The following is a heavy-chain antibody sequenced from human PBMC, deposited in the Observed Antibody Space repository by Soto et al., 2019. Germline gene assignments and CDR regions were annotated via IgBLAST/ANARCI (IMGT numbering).Heavy chain of an antibody. V-gene: IGHV2-26*01. CDR3: ARIRVGATPQFDY. Sequence: QVTLKESGPVLVKPTETLTLTCTVSGFSLSNARMGVSWIRQPPGKALEWLAHIFSNDEKSYSTSLKSRLTITKDTSKSQVVLTMTNMDPVDTATYYCARIRVGATPQFDYWGQGTLVTVSS. J-gene: IGHJ4*02. D-gene: IGHD1-26*01. CDR2: IFSNDEK. CDR1: GFSLSNARMG.